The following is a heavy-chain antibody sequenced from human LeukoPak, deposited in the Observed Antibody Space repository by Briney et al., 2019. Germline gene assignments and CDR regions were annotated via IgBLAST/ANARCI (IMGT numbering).Heavy chain of an antibody. D-gene: IGHD6-13*01. V-gene: IGHV1-69*13. CDR3: ARLGGYSSSWYLSSYYYYGMDV. CDR2: IIPIFGTA. J-gene: IGHJ6*02. Sequence: SVKVSCKASGGTFSSYAISWVRQAPGQGLEWMGGIIPIFGTANYEQKFQGRVTITADESTSTAYMELSSLRSEDTAVYYCARLGGYSSSWYLSSYYYYGMDVWGQGTTVTVSS. CDR1: GGTFSSYA.